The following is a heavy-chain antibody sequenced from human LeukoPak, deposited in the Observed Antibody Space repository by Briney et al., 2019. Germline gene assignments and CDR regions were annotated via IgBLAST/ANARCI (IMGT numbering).Heavy chain of an antibody. CDR2: IIHSGST. V-gene: IGHV4-34*12. J-gene: IGHJ4*02. CDR3: ARDVEDYYGSGSYFRYFDY. CDR1: GGSFSGYY. D-gene: IGHD3-10*01. Sequence: SETLSLTCAVYGGSFSGYYWSWIRQPPGKGWEGIGEIIHSGSTNYNPSLKSRVTISVDTSKNQFSLKLSSVTAADTAVYYCARDVEDYYGSGSYFRYFDYWGQGTLVTVSS.